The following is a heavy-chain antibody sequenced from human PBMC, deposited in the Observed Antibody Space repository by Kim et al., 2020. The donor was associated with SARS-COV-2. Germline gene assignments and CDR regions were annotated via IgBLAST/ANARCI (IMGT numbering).Heavy chain of an antibody. CDR2: SNE. J-gene: IGHJ4*02. D-gene: IGHD6-19*01. V-gene: IGHV3-30*10. Sequence: SNEYYTAPMKGRFTISRDNSKNTLYLQMNSLRAEDTAVYYCARDWGSGWGEWGQGTLVTVSS. CDR3: ARDWGSGWGE.